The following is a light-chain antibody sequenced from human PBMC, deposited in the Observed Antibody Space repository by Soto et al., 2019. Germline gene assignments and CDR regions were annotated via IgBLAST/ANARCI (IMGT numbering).Light chain of an antibody. CDR1: SSDVGGYNY. Sequence: QSALTQPRSVSGSPGQSVTISCTGTSSDVGGYNYVSWYQQHPGKAPKLMIYDVSKRPSGVPDRFSGCKSGNTASLTISGLQAEDEADYYCCSYAGSYSPWVFGTGTKLTVL. J-gene: IGLJ1*01. CDR3: CSYAGSYSPWV. V-gene: IGLV2-11*01. CDR2: DVS.